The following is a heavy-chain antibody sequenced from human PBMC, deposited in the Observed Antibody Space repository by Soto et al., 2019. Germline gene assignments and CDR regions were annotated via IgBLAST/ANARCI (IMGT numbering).Heavy chain of an antibody. Sequence: ASVKVSCKASGYTFTSYYMHWVRQAPGQGLEWMGIINPSGGSTSYAQKFQGRVTMTRDTSTSTVYMELSSLRSEDTAVYYCARDTPVYCSGGSCYPKDYYYGMDVWG. CDR2: INPSGGST. CDR1: GYTFTSYY. V-gene: IGHV1-46*01. J-gene: IGHJ6*02. D-gene: IGHD2-15*01. CDR3: ARDTPVYCSGGSCYPKDYYYGMDV.